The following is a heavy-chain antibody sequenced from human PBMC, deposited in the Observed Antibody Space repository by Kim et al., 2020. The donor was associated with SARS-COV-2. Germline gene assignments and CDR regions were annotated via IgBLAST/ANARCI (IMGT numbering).Heavy chain of an antibody. J-gene: IGHJ5*02. CDR3: ARALVVVIDNWFDP. D-gene: IGHD3-22*01. Sequence: NPSLMSRVTISVDTSNNQFSLKLSAVTAADTAVYYCARALVVVIDNWFDPWGQGTLVTVSS. V-gene: IGHV4-59*01.